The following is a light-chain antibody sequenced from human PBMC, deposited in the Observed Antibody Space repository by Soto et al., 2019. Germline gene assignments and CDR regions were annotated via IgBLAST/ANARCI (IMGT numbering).Light chain of an antibody. CDR2: EVS. Sequence: QSALTQPASVSGSPGQSITISCTGTSSDVGGYNYVSWYQHHPGKAPKLMIYEVSNRPSGVSNRFSGSKSGNTASLTISGLQAEDEADYYCSSYTSSATLLFGGGTKVTVL. CDR3: SSYTSSATLL. J-gene: IGLJ2*01. V-gene: IGLV2-14*01. CDR1: SSDVGGYNY.